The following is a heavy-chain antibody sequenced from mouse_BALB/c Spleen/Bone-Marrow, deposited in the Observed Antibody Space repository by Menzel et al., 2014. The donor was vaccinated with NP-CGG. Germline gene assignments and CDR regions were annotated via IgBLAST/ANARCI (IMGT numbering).Heavy chain of an antibody. CDR2: IWGDGST. J-gene: IGHJ3*01. Sequence: VKLQESGPGLVAPSQSLSITCTVSGFSLTGYGVNWVRQPPGKGLERLGMIWGDGSTDYNSALKSRLSISKDNSKSQVFLKMNSLQTDDTARYYCARGFYYYGSSYGFAYWGQGTLVTVSA. V-gene: IGHV2-6-7*01. CDR1: GFSLTGYG. CDR3: ARGFYYYGSSYGFAY. D-gene: IGHD1-1*01.